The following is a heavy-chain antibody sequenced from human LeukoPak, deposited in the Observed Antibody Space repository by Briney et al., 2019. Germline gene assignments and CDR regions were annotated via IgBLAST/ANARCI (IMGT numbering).Heavy chain of an antibody. CDR1: GYTFTAFF. J-gene: IGHJ4*02. V-gene: IGHV1-2*02. CDR2: LNPNSGGT. D-gene: IGHD1-26*01. Sequence: ASVKVSCKTTGYTFTAFFIHWVRQAPGQGLEWMGWLNPNSGGTNYAQKFQGRVTMTRDTSISTAYMELSRLRSDDTAVYFCARVGAAYQDSNYWGQGTLVTVSS. CDR3: ARVGAAYQDSNY.